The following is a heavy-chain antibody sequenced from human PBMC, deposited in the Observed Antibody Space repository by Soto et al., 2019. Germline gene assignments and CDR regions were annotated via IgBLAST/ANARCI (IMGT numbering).Heavy chain of an antibody. V-gene: IGHV3-23*01. CDR2: ISGSGGST. CDR1: GFTFSSYA. J-gene: IGHJ1*01. CDR3: AKDPEDCSGGSCYSGAAEYFQH. D-gene: IGHD2-15*01. Sequence: GGSLRLSCAASGFTFSSYAMSWVRQAPGKGLEWVSAISGSGGSTYYADSVKGWFTISRDNSKNTLYLQMNSLRAEDTAVYYCAKDPEDCSGGSCYSGAAEYFQHWGQGTLVTVSS.